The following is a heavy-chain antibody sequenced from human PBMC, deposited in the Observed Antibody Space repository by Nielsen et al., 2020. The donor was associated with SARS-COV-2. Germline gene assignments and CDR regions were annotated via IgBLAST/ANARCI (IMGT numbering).Heavy chain of an antibody. D-gene: IGHD3-10*01. CDR1: GGSISSSSYY. J-gene: IGHJ3*02. CDR3: ARVHDYGSGSYYIGAFDI. CDR2: IYYSGST. Sequence: SETLSLTCTVSGGSISSSSYYWGWIRQPPGKELEWIGSIYYSGSTYYNPSLKSRVTISVDTSKNQFSLKLSSVTAADTAVYYCARVHDYGSGSYYIGAFDIWGQGTMVTVSS. V-gene: IGHV4-39*07.